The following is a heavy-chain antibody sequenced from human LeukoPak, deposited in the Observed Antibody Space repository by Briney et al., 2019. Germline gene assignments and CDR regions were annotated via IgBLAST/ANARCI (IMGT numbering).Heavy chain of an antibody. CDR1: GGSISSYY. V-gene: IGHV4-59*08. CDR3: ARISRGYSSGFYYYYYMDV. J-gene: IGHJ6*03. D-gene: IGHD5-18*01. Sequence: SETLSLTCTVSGGSISSYYWSWIRQPPGKGLEWIGYIYYSGSTNYNPSLKSRVTISVDTSKNQFSLKLSSVTAADTAVYYCARISRGYSSGFYYYYYMDVWGKGTTVTFSS. CDR2: IYYSGST.